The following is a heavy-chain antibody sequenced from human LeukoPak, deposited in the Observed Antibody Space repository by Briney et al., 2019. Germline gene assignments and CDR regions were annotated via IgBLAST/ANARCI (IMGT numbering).Heavy chain of an antibody. CDR3: ARENRYSFYFDY. Sequence: GGSVRLSCAASGFTFSSSYMSWVRQAPGKGLEWVSVTYSGTSTYYIDSVQGRFTISRDTSKNTLYLQMNSLRAEDTAVYYCARENRYSFYFDYWGQGTLVTVSS. V-gene: IGHV3-66*02. CDR2: TYSGTST. D-gene: IGHD1-26*01. J-gene: IGHJ4*02. CDR1: GFTFSSSY.